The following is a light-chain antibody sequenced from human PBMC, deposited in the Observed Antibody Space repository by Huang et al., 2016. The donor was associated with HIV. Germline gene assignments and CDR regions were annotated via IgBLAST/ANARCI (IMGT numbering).Light chain of an antibody. CDR1: QSISSY. Sequence: DIQMTQSPSSLSASVGDRVTITCRASQSISSYLNWYQQKPGKAPKLLIYAASSLQSGVPSRFSGSESGTDITLTISSLQPEDFATYYCQQSLNTPLTFGGGTKVEIK. CDR3: QQSLNTPLT. V-gene: IGKV1-39*01. J-gene: IGKJ4*01. CDR2: AAS.